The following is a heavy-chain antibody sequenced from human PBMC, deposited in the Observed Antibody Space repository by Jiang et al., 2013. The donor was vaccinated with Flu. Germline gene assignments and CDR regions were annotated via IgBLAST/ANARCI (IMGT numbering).Heavy chain of an antibody. J-gene: IGHJ6*02. V-gene: IGHV4-59*01. CDR3: ARDTGIGSSYYYYYGMDV. D-gene: IGHD1-26*01. Sequence: KSRVTISVDTSKNQFSLKLSSVTAADTAVYYCARDTGIGSSYYYYYGMDVWGQGTTVTVSS.